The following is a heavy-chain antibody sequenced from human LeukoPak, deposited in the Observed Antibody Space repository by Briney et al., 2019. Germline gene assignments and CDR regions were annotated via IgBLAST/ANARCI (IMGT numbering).Heavy chain of an antibody. Sequence: GGSLRLSCTASGFTFGDYAMSWFRQAPGKGLEWVGFIRSKAYGGTTEYAASVKGRFTISRDDSKSIAYLQMNSLKTEDTAVYYCTRVSLVAASVFFDHWGQGTLVTVSS. J-gene: IGHJ4*02. CDR2: IRSKAYGGTT. V-gene: IGHV3-49*03. CDR1: GFTFGDYA. D-gene: IGHD2-15*01. CDR3: TRVSLVAASVFFDH.